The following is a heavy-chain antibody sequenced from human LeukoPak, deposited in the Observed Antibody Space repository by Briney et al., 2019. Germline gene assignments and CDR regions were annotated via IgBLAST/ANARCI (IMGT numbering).Heavy chain of an antibody. D-gene: IGHD6-19*01. CDR3: TRMARGSGWYGDY. CDR2: IYPGDSDI. Sequence: EALKISWKSSGYSFTNFWLGWVRPIPGKGLELMGIIYPGDSDIRYSPSLQGQVTISADKSISTAYLQWSSLKASDTAVYYCTRMARGSGWYGDYWGQGTLVTVSS. CDR1: GYSFTNFW. V-gene: IGHV5-51*01. J-gene: IGHJ4*02.